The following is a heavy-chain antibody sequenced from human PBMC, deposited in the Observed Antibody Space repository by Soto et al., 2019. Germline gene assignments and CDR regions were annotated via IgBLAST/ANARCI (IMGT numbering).Heavy chain of an antibody. V-gene: IGHV3-11*06. Sequence: QVQLVESGGGLVKPGGSLRLSCAASGFSFSDYYMNWIRQAPGKGLEWISYISSSGAYTNYADSVRGRFTMSRDSAKNSLLLQMDGLRAEVTAVYYCARAKLVVEGRFDYWGQGTLVTVSS. CDR1: GFSFSDYY. D-gene: IGHD3-22*01. CDR3: ARAKLVVEGRFDY. CDR2: ISSSGAYT. J-gene: IGHJ4*02.